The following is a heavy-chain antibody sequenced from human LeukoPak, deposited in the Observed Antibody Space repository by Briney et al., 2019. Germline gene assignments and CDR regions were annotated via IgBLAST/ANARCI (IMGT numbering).Heavy chain of an antibody. CDR1: GFTFSYHL. Sequence: GGSLRLSCAASGFTFSYHLMTWVREAPGKGVEWVANIKNDGTVKNYVDSVKGRFTISRDNAKNSLYLQMNSLRAEDTGVYYCAKDSYSKGDYWGQGVLVTVSS. CDR3: AKDSYSKGDY. CDR2: IKNDGTVK. V-gene: IGHV3-7*01. D-gene: IGHD5-18*01. J-gene: IGHJ4*02.